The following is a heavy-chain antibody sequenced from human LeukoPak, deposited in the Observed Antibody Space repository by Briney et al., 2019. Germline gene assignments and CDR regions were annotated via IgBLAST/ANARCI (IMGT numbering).Heavy chain of an antibody. CDR1: GGSVSSGSYY. CDR2: IYYSGST. V-gene: IGHV4-61*01. Sequence: SETLSLTCTVSGGSVSSGSYYWSWIRQPPGKGREWIGYIYYSGSTNYNPSLKSRVTISVDTSKNQFSLKLSSVTAADTAVYYCARGPPYYYDSSGYSLYYFDYWGQGTLVTVSS. CDR3: ARGPPYYYDSSGYSLYYFDY. D-gene: IGHD3-22*01. J-gene: IGHJ4*02.